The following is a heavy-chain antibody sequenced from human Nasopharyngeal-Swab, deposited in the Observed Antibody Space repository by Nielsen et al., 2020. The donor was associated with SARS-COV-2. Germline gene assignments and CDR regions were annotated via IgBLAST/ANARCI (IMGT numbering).Heavy chain of an antibody. V-gene: IGHV4-59*12. D-gene: IGHD3-3*01. J-gene: IGHJ6*02. Sequence: SETLSLTCTVSGGSISSYYWSWIRQPPGKGLEWIGYIYYSGSTNYNPSLKSRVTISVDTSKNQFSLKLSSVTAADTAVYYCARGHVLRFLEWPQEAVYYYGMDVWGQGTTVTVSS. CDR1: GGSISSYY. CDR2: IYYSGST. CDR3: ARGHVLRFLEWPQEAVYYYGMDV.